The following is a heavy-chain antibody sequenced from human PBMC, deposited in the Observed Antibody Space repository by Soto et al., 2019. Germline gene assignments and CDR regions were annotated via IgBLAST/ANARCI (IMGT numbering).Heavy chain of an antibody. V-gene: IGHV3-23*01. CDR3: AKPASGWYPKLMNGMDV. CDR2: ISGSGGNI. D-gene: IGHD6-19*01. Sequence: GGSLRLSCVVSGFTFSSYAMSWIRHAPGKGLEWVSSISGSGGNIYYADSVKGRFTISRDNSKNRLHLQMNSLRAEDTAVYYCAKPASGWYPKLMNGMDVWGQGTTVTVSS. J-gene: IGHJ6*02. CDR1: GFTFSSYA.